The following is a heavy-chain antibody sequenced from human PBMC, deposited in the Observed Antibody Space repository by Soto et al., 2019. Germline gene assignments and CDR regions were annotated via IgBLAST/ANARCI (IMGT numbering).Heavy chain of an antibody. Sequence: PAQTLSLTCAISGDSVSSNSAAWNWIRQSPSRGLEWLGRTYYRSKWYKDYAASVESRITINADTSKNQFSLQLNSVTPEDTAVYYCARVYGSNWDNWFDPCCQGTLRTVSS. CDR2: TYYRSKWYK. J-gene: IGHJ5*02. CDR1: GDSVSSNSAA. V-gene: IGHV6-1*01. CDR3: ARVYGSNWDNWFDP. D-gene: IGHD6-13*01.